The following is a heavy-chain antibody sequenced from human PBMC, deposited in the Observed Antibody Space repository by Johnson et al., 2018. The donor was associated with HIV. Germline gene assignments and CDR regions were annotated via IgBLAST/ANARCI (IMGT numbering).Heavy chain of an antibody. CDR2: ISYDGSNK. D-gene: IGHD1-26*01. V-gene: IGHV3-30*18. CDR3: SKDVELHGAFDI. J-gene: IGHJ3*02. CDR1: GFTFSSYG. Sequence: QVQLVESGGGVVQPGGSLRLSCAASGFTFSSYGMHWVRQAPGKGLEWVAVISYDGSNKYYAESVKGRFTISRDKSKNTLYLQMNSLRAEDTAVYYCSKDVELHGAFDIWGQGTMVTVSS.